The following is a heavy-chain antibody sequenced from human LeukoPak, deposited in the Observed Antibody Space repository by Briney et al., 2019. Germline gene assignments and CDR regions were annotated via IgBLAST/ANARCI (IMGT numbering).Heavy chain of an antibody. D-gene: IGHD4-17*01. CDR1: GGSISNYY. CDR2: IYYSGTT. CDR3: ARDSTPYGHSGY. V-gene: IGHV4-59*01. Sequence: PSETLSLTCTVSGGSISNYYWSWIRQPPGKALEWIGYIYYSGTTNFNPSLRSRVTISVDTSKNQFSLKMSSVTAADTAVYYCARDSTPYGHSGYWGQGTLVTVSS. J-gene: IGHJ4*02.